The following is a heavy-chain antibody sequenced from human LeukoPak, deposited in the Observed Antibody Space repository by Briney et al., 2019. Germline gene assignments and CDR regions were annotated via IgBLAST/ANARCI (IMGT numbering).Heavy chain of an antibody. CDR2: MNPNSGNT. V-gene: IGHV1-8*03. D-gene: IGHD5-18*01. Sequence: ASVKVSCKASGYTFTSYDINWVRQATGQGLEWMGWMNPNSGNTGYAQKFQGRVTITRNTSISTAYMELSSLRSEDTAVYYCARVQTGYSYGIPYYYYYYMDVWGKGTTVTVSS. CDR1: GYTFTSYD. CDR3: ARVQTGYSYGIPYYYYYYMDV. J-gene: IGHJ6*03.